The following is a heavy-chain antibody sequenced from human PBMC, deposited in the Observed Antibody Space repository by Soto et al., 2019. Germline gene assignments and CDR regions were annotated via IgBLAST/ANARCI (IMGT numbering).Heavy chain of an antibody. D-gene: IGHD3-16*01. V-gene: IGHV1-2*04. J-gene: IGHJ3*01. CDR2: INPKSGGA. CDR1: GYTFTGYY. Sequence: QVHLVQSGAEVKKPGASVKVSCKASGYTFTGYYIHWVRQAPGQGLEWMGWINPKSGGANIAQKFQGWVTMTRDTSISTTYMELSNLRSNDTAVYYCARDYYDGSASYGIEFWGQGTMVTFAS. CDR3: ARDYYDGSASYGIEF.